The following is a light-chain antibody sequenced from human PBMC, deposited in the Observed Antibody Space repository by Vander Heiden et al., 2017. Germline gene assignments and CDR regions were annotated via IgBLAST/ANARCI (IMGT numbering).Light chain of an antibody. Sequence: QSALAQPPSVSAAPGQRVTIACTGASSNIGAGYYVNWYRQHPGTAPKLLISDNNKRPSGVPDRFSGSKSGTSASLAITGLQAEDEADYYCQSYDSSLSDWVFGGRTKLTVL. CDR3: QSYDSSLSDWV. J-gene: IGLJ3*02. CDR1: SSNIGAGYY. CDR2: DNN. V-gene: IGLV1-40*01.